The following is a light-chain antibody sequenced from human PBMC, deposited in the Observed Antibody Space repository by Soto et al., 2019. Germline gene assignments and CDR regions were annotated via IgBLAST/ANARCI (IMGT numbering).Light chain of an antibody. J-gene: IGKJ5*01. CDR2: GAS. Sequence: EVVMTQSPATLSVSPGERATLTCRASQSVSSNLAWYQQKPGQAPRLLIYGASTRDTGIPARFSGSGSGTEFTLTISSLQSEDFAVYYCQQYNNWPPTFGQGTRLEIK. V-gene: IGKV3-15*01. CDR1: QSVSSN. CDR3: QQYNNWPPT.